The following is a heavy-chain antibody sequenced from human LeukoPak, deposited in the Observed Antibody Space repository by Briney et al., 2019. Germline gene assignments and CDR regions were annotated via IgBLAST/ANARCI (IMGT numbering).Heavy chain of an antibody. D-gene: IGHD3-16*02. CDR3: ARGLRLGELSSHPLWPYDY. V-gene: IGHV1-69*13. CDR2: IIPIFGTA. CDR1: GGTFSSYA. Sequence: SVKVSCKASGGTFSSYAISWVRQAPGQGLEWMGGIIPIFGTANYAQKFQGRVTITADESTSTAYMELSSLRSEDTAVYYCARGLRLGELSSHPLWPYDYWGQGTLVTVSS. J-gene: IGHJ4*02.